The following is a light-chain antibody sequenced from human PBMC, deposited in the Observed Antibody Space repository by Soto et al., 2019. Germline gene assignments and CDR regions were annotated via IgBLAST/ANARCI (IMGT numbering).Light chain of an antibody. CDR2: AAS. V-gene: IGKV1-27*01. CDR1: QGINNH. Sequence: DFQMTQSPSSLSASVGDRVTITCRASQGINNHLAWFQQKPGKVPKVLIYAASTLQSGVPSRFSGSGSGTDFTLTISSLQPEDVATYYCQQANSFPITFGQGTRLEIK. J-gene: IGKJ5*01. CDR3: QQANSFPIT.